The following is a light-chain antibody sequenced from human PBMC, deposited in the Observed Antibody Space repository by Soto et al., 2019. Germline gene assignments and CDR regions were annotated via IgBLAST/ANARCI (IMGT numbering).Light chain of an antibody. CDR2: EVS. CDR1: SADVGVYNY. Sequence: QSALTQPTSPSGAPGPSGTISFPGTSADVGVYNYVSWYQQHPGKAPKLMIYEVSKRPSGVPDRFSGSKSGNTASLTVSGLQAEDEADYYCSSYAGSNNFEVFGAGTKVTVL. CDR3: SSYAGSNNFEV. J-gene: IGLJ1*01. V-gene: IGLV2-8*01.